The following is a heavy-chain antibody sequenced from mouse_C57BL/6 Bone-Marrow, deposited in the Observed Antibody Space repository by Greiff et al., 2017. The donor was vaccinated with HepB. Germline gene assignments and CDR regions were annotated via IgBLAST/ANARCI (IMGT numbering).Heavy chain of an antibody. CDR1: GYTFTDYN. J-gene: IGHJ1*03. CDR2: INPNNGGT. D-gene: IGHD1-1*01. CDR3: ARDYYGSSYGGYFDV. V-gene: IGHV1-18*01. Sequence: DVKLQESGPELVKPGASVKIPCKASGYTFTDYNMDWVKQSHGKSLEWIGDINPNNGGTIYNQKFKGKATLTVDKSSSTAYMELRSLTSEDTAVYYCARDYYGSSYGGYFDVWGTGTSVTVSS.